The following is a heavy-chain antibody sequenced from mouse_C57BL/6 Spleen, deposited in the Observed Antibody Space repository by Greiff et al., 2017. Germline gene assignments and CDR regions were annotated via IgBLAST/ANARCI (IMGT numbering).Heavy chain of an antibody. Sequence: EVQGVESGGDLVKPGGSLKLSCAASGFTFSSYGMSWVRQTPDKRLEWVATISSGGSYTYYPDSVKGRFTISRDNAKNTLYLQMSSLKSEDTAMYYCARHVGAGGYYFDYWGQGTTLTVSS. V-gene: IGHV5-6*01. CDR1: GFTFSSYG. CDR2: ISSGGSYT. J-gene: IGHJ2*01. CDR3: ARHVGAGGYYFDY.